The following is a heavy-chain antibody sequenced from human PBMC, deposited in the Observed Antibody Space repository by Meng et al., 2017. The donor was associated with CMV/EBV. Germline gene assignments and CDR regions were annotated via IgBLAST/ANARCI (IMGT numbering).Heavy chain of an antibody. Sequence: QVQLGQSGDEVKKPGASATVSCKASGYTLTSYGISCVRQAPGQGLEWMGWISAYNGNTNYAQRLQGRVTMTTDTSTSTAYMELRSLRSDDTAVYYCARKVVGAFDIWGQGTMVTVSS. CDR2: ISAYNGNT. CDR1: GYTLTSYG. D-gene: IGHD2-15*01. V-gene: IGHV1-18*01. J-gene: IGHJ3*02. CDR3: ARKVVGAFDI.